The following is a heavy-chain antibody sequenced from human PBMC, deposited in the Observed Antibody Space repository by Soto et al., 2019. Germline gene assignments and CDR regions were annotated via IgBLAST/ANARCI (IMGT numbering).Heavy chain of an antibody. V-gene: IGHV5-51*01. CDR2: IYPGDSDT. CDR3: AISPAETVTYNWFDP. D-gene: IGHD4-17*01. CDR1: GYSFTSYW. Sequence: EVQLVQSGAEVKKPGESLKISCKGSGYSFTSYWIGWVRQMPGKGLEWMGIIYPGDSDTRYSPSFQGQVTISADKSITTAYLQWSSLKAADTAMYYCAISPAETVTYNWFDPWGQGTLVTVSS. J-gene: IGHJ5*02.